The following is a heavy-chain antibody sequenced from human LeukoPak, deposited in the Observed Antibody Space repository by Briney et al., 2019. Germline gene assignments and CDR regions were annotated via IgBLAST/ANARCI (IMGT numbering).Heavy chain of an antibody. J-gene: IGHJ4*02. Sequence: KPSETLSLTCGVSGTSFSSYYWSWIRQTPGKGLEWIGEVNHSGYTNMSPSLKSRVTISVDTSKNQFSLRMSTVTAADTAVYFCTRMTTGHDYWGQGTLVTVSS. V-gene: IGHV4-34*01. D-gene: IGHD4-17*01. CDR2: VNHSGYT. CDR3: TRMTTGHDY. CDR1: GTSFSSYY.